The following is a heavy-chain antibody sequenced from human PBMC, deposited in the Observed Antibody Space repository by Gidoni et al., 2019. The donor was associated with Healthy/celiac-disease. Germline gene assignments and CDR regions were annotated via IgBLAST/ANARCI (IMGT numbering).Heavy chain of an antibody. Sequence: QLPLQEPGPGRVKPSETLSLTCTVSGCSISSYSCSWIRQPPGKGLEWIGYIYYSGSTNYNPSLKRRVTISVDTSKNQFSLKLSSVTAADTAVYYCARGPSTPGDWFDPWGQGTLVTVSS. V-gene: IGHV4-59*01. CDR1: GCSISSYS. J-gene: IGHJ5*02. CDR2: IYYSGST. D-gene: IGHD7-27*01. CDR3: ARGPSTPGDWFDP.